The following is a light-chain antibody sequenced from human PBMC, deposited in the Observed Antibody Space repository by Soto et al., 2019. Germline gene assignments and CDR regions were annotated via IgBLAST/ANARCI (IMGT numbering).Light chain of an antibody. J-gene: IGKJ2*02. CDR3: MQGTHWPPWT. CDR2: KAS. Sequence: VVLTQSPLSLPVILGQPASISCRSSQSLVYSDGNAYLNWFHQRPGQSPRRLIYKASKRAAGVPDRCGGSGSGQDFKLKISGVEADDVGVYYCMQGTHWPPWTFGQGTKLEIK. CDR1: QSLVYSDGNAY. V-gene: IGKV2-30*01.